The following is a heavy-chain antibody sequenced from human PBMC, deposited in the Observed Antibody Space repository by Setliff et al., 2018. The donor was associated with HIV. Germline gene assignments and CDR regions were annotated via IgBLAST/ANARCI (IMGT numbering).Heavy chain of an antibody. CDR3: ARSPRLRGGHNWFDP. Sequence: KPSETLSLTCTVSGGSISSGSYYWSWIRQPAGKGLEWIGHIYTRGSTNYNPSLKSRVTISEDTSKHQFSLKLTSVTAADTAVYYCARSPRLRGGHNWFDPWGQGTLVTVS. D-gene: IGHD4-17*01. CDR1: GGSISSGSYY. V-gene: IGHV4-61*09. CDR2: IYTRGST. J-gene: IGHJ5*02.